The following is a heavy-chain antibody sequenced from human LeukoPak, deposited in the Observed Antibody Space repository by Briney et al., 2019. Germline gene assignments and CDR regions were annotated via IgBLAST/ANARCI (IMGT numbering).Heavy chain of an antibody. J-gene: IGHJ3*02. CDR3: TRDRRYCSGGSCSKAFDI. CDR1: GFTFGDYA. CDR2: IRSKAYGGTT. V-gene: IGHV3-49*03. D-gene: IGHD2-15*01. Sequence: GGSLRLSCTASGFTFGDYAMSWFRQAPGKGLEWVGFIRSKAYGGTTEYAASVKGRFTISRDDSKSIAYLQMNSLKTEDTAVYYCTRDRRYCSGGSCSKAFDIWGQGTMVTVSS.